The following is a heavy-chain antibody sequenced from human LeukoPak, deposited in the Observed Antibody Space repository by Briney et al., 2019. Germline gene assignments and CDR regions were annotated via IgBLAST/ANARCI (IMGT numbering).Heavy chain of an antibody. CDR3: ARGGEEMATILGGFDY. CDR1: GGSISSYS. J-gene: IGHJ4*02. D-gene: IGHD5-24*01. V-gene: IGHV4-59*01. Sequence: SETLSLTCTVSGGSISSYSWSWIRQPPGKGLEWIGYIYYSGSTNYNPSLKSRVTISVDTSKRQFSLKLSSVTAAYTGVYYCARGGEEMATILGGFDYWGQGTLVTVSS. CDR2: IYYSGST.